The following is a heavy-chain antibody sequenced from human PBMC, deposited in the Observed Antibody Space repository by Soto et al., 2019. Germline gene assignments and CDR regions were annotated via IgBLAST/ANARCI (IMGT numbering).Heavy chain of an antibody. CDR3: AKGYSYSVCDY. CDR1: GFTFSSYG. D-gene: IGHD5-18*01. V-gene: IGHV3-30*18. Sequence: QVQLVESGGGVVQPGRSLRLSCAASGFTFSSYGMHWVRQAPGNGLEWVAVISYDGSNKYYADSVKGRFTTSRDNSKNTLYLHMNSLRAEDTAVYYCAKGYSYSVCDYWGQGTLVAVSS. CDR2: ISYDGSNK. J-gene: IGHJ4*02.